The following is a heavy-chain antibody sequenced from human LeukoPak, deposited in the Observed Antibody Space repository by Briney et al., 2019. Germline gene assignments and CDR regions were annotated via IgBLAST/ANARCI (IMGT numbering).Heavy chain of an antibody. D-gene: IGHD5-18*01. CDR2: IYYSGST. Sequence: SETLSLTCTVSGGSISSSSYYWGWIRQPPGKGLEWIGSIYYSGSTYYNPSLKNRVTISVDTSKNQFSLKLSSVTAADTAVYYCARGRTWIQLWYYWGQGTLVTVSS. CDR3: ARGRTWIQLWYY. J-gene: IGHJ4*02. CDR1: GGSISSSSYY. V-gene: IGHV4-39*07.